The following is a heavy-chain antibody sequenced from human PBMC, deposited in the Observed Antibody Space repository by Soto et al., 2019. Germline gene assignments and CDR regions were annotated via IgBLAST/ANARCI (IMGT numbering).Heavy chain of an antibody. D-gene: IGHD5-12*01. V-gene: IGHV1-69*13. Sequence: ASVKVSCKASGGTFSSYAISWVRQAPGQGLEWMGGIIPIFGTANYAQKFQGRVTITADESTSTAYTELSSLRSEDTAVYYCARSVATIPYYYYGMDVWGQGTTVTVSS. CDR3: ARSVATIPYYYYGMDV. J-gene: IGHJ6*02. CDR1: GGTFSSYA. CDR2: IIPIFGTA.